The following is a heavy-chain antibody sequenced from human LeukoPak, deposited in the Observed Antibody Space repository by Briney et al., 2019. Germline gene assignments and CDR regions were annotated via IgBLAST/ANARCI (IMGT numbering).Heavy chain of an antibody. J-gene: IGHJ4*02. Sequence: ASVKVSCKASGYTFTSYDINWVRQATGQGLEWMGWMNPNSGNTGYAQKFQGRVTMTRNTSISAAYMELSSLRSEDTAVYYSARGHRSSNGRLRTLGYWGQGTLVTVSS. D-gene: IGHD4-17*01. V-gene: IGHV1-8*01. CDR1: GYTFTSYD. CDR2: MNPNSGNT. CDR3: ARGHRSSNGRLRTLGY.